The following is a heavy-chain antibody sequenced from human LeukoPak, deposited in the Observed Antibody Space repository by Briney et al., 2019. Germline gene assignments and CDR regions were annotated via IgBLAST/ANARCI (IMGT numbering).Heavy chain of an antibody. CDR1: GGSFSNYY. CDR3: ARHPPRDSSGSDVFDI. D-gene: IGHD3-22*01. CDR2: IFSSGST. J-gene: IGHJ3*02. V-gene: IGHV4-59*08. Sequence: SETLSLTCTVSGGSFSNYYWSRIRQPPGSGLEWVGYIFSSGSTKYNPSLRGRATISLDTSKSQFSLIVSSVTAADTAVYYCARHPPRDSSGSDVFDIWGQGTMVTVSS.